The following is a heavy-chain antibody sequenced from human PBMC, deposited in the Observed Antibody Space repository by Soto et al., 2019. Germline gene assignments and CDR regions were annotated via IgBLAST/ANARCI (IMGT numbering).Heavy chain of an antibody. V-gene: IGHV3-30*03. J-gene: IGHJ4*02. CDR1: GFPFTSYG. Sequence: QVQLVESGGGVVQPGRSLRLSCAASGFPFTSYGMHWVREGPDKGLEWVAIISYDGSDKYYADSVKGRFTISRDNSKNTLELQMNSLRPEDTALYYCVGGQYDFDYRGQGTLVIVSS. CDR2: ISYDGSDK. CDR3: VGGQYDFDY. D-gene: IGHD3-10*01.